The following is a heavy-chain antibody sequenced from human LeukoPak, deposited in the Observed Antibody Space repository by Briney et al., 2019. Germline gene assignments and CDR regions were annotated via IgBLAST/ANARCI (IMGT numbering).Heavy chain of an antibody. CDR3: ARDFGYYSPFWY. J-gene: IGHJ4*02. CDR2: ISGRGGST. Sequence: GGSLRLSCAASGFTFSSYAMSWVRQAPGKGLEWVSGISGRGGSTNYADSVKGRFTISRDNSKNTLYLQMNSLRAEDTAVYYCARDFGYYSPFWYWGQGTLVTVSS. V-gene: IGHV3-23*01. CDR1: GFTFSSYA. D-gene: IGHD3-22*01.